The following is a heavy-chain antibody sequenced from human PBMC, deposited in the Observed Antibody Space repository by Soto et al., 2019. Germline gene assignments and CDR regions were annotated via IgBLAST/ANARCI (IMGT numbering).Heavy chain of an antibody. Sequence: GESRTLSCTASGFAFSQYGMSWVRQAPGKGLEWVSSIRSFDYRTNYADSVKGRFTISRDNSKSTLSLQMNSLRAEDTAVYYCAKDVESGWYEAFDYWGPGTLVTVSS. J-gene: IGHJ4*02. CDR1: GFAFSQYG. CDR2: IRSFDYRT. D-gene: IGHD6-19*01. V-gene: IGHV3-23*01. CDR3: AKDVESGWYEAFDY.